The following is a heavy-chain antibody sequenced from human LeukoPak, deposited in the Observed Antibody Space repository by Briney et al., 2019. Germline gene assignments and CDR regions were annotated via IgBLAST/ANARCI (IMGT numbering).Heavy chain of an antibody. J-gene: IGHJ4*02. Sequence: GGPLRLSCAASGFTFSSYSMNWVRQAPGKGLEWVSSITSSSSYIYYADSVKGRFTISRDNAKNSLYLQMNSLRAEDTAVYYCARYSGSYRDYWGQGTLVTVSS. CDR1: GFTFSSYS. CDR3: ARYSGSYRDY. D-gene: IGHD1-26*01. CDR2: ITSSSSYI. V-gene: IGHV3-21*01.